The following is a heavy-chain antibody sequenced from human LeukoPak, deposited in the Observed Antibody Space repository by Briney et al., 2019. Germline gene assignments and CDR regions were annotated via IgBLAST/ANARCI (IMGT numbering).Heavy chain of an antibody. Sequence: GGSLRLSCVASGFTFSSYAMSWVRQAPARGLEWVASLRGDGSTFYADSVKGRFTLSRDESRNTVYLQLTYLRVEDTAVYYCAEASWVSSADAVLWGQGTPVTVSS. J-gene: IGHJ4*02. CDR3: AEASWVSSADAVL. CDR2: LRGDGST. CDR1: GFTFSSYA. D-gene: IGHD3-16*01. V-gene: IGHV3-23*01.